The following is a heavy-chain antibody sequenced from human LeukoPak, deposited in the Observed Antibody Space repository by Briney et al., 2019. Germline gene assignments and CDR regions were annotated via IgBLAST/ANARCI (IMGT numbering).Heavy chain of an antibody. CDR3: ATIGSGSIGGY. D-gene: IGHD3-10*01. CDR1: GFTFSSYA. Sequence: GGSLRLSCAASGFTFSSYAMSWVRQAPGKGLEWVSAISGSGGSTYYADSVKGRFTISRDNSKSTLYLQMNSLRAEDTAVYYCATIGSGSIGGYWGQGTLVTVSS. V-gene: IGHV3-23*01. CDR2: ISGSGGST. J-gene: IGHJ4*02.